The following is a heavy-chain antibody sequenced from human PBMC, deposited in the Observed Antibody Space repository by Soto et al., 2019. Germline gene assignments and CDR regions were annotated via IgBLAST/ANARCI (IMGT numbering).Heavy chain of an antibody. CDR1: GGSIRGYY. V-gene: IGHV4-59*03. D-gene: IGHD3-16*01. Sequence: PSETLSLTCTVSGGSIRGYYWTWIRQSPGRGLEWLGFISDSGKTDSDASLKGRLAISLDTSRSQFSLSLTSVTAADTALYYCVGGRAIHGEWGYYDYWGQGALVTVSS. CDR2: ISDSGKT. CDR3: VGGRAIHGEWGYYDY. J-gene: IGHJ4*02.